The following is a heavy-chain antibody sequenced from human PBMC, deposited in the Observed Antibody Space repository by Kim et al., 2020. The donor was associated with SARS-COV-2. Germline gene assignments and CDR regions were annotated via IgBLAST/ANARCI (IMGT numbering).Heavy chain of an antibody. J-gene: IGHJ4*02. Sequence: ASVKVSCKASGYTFTSYAMHWVRQAPGQRLEWMGWINAGNGNTKYSQKFQGRVTITRDTSASTAYMELSSLRSEDTAVYYCARDHGYYDSSGYYYPSHLDYWGQGTLVTVSS. V-gene: IGHV1-3*01. CDR1: GYTFTSYA. CDR3: ARDHGYYDSSGYYYPSHLDY. CDR2: INAGNGNT. D-gene: IGHD3-22*01.